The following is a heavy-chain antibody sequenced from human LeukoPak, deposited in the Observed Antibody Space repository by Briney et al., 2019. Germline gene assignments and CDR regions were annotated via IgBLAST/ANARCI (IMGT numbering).Heavy chain of an antibody. CDR2: IRRDGSQR. D-gene: IGHD5-24*01. V-gene: IGHV3-7*01. Sequence: GGSLRLSCAASGFTLSSYWMSWVRQPPGKGLEWAATIRRDGSQRHYLDSVEGRFIISRDDAKNSLSLQMNSLGDEDTAMYYCARLLGDSTIYDLWGQGTLVTVSS. J-gene: IGHJ5*02. CDR3: ARLLGDSTIYDL. CDR1: GFTLSSYW.